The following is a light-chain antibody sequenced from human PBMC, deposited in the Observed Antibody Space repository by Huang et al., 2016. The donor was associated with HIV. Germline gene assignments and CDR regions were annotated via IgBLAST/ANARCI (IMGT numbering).Light chain of an antibody. V-gene: IGKV3-15*01. J-gene: IGKJ2*01. CDR1: QSVSSN. CDR3: QQYNNWPPMYT. CDR2: GAS. Sequence: EIVMTQSPATLSVSPGERATLSCRASQSVSSNLAWYQQKPGQAPRLLIYGASTRATGIPGRFSALGSGTEFTLTISSLRSEDFAVYYCQQYNNWPPMYTFGQGTNLEIK.